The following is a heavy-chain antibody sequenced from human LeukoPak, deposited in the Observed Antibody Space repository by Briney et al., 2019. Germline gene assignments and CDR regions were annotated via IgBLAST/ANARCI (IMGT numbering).Heavy chain of an antibody. J-gene: IGHJ4*02. CDR2: ISGSSSYI. CDR1: GFTFSSYS. CDR3: ARDSQAYCSGGRRSMFDY. V-gene: IGHV3-21*01. Sequence: PGGSLRLSCAASGFTFSSYSMNWVRQAPGKGLEWVSSISGSSSYIYYADSVKGRFTISRDNARNSLYLQMNSLRAEDTAVYYCARDSQAYCSGGRRSMFDYWGQGNLVTVSS. D-gene: IGHD2-15*01.